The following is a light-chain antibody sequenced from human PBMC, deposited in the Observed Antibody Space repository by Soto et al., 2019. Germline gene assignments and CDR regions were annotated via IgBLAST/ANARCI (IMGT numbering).Light chain of an antibody. V-gene: IGKV1-5*03. J-gene: IGKJ1*01. Sequence: DIQMTQSPSTLSASVGDRVTITCRASQSISSWLAWYQQKPGKAPKLLIYKASSLESGVPSRFSGSGSGTEFTLTISSLQPDDFATYYCLQYNSYAWTFGQGTKLEIK. CDR1: QSISSW. CDR3: LQYNSYAWT. CDR2: KAS.